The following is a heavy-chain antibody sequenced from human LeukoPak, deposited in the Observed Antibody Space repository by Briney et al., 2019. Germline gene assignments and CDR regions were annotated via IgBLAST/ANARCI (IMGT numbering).Heavy chain of an antibody. Sequence: PGGSLRLSCAASGFTFSSYAMHWVRQAPGKGLEWVSAISGSGGSTYYADSVKGRFTISRDNSKNTLYLQMNSLRAEDTAVYYCAKDRFKGSGSYPSPFDYWGQGTLVTVSS. CDR3: AKDRFKGSGSYPSPFDY. V-gene: IGHV3-23*01. CDR1: GFTFSSYA. CDR2: ISGSGGST. J-gene: IGHJ4*02. D-gene: IGHD1-26*01.